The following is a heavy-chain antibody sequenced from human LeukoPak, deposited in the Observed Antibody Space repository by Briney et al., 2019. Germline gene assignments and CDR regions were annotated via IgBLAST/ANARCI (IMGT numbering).Heavy chain of an antibody. Sequence: SETLSLTCTVSGGSISSYYWSWIRQPPGKGLEWSWYIYYSGSTNYNPSLKSRVTISVDTPKNQFSLKLSSVTAADTAVYYCARDRIHCSSTSCDPNLWFDPWGQGTLVTASS. V-gene: IGHV4-59*01. CDR3: ARDRIHCSSTSCDPNLWFDP. J-gene: IGHJ5*02. CDR2: IYYSGST. D-gene: IGHD2-2*01. CDR1: GGSISSYY.